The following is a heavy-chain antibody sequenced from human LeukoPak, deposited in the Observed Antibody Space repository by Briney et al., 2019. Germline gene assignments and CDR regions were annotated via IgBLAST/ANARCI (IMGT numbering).Heavy chain of an antibody. V-gene: IGHV4-39*01. D-gene: IGHD1-1*01. CDR3: ARPVPSRLGWFDP. J-gene: IGHJ5*02. CDR1: GGSISSSNYY. Sequence: SETLSLTCTVSGGSISSSNYYWGWIRQPPGKGLEWIGSIYYSGSTYYNPSLKSRVTISVDTSKNQFSLKLSSVTAADTAVYYCARPVPSRLGWFDPWGQGTLVTVSS. CDR2: IYYSGST.